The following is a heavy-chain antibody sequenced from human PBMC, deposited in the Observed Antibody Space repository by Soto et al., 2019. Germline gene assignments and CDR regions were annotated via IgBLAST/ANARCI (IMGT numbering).Heavy chain of an antibody. V-gene: IGHV3-15*07. J-gene: IGHJ4*02. D-gene: IGHD3-22*01. Sequence: GGSLRLSCAASGFTFSNAWMNWVRQAPGKGLEWVGRIKSKTDGGTTDYAAPVKDRFTISRDDSKNTLYLQMNSLKTEDTALYYCTTEMYYYDSSGYYDYWGQGTLVTVSS. CDR2: IKSKTDGGTT. CDR1: GFTFSNAW. CDR3: TTEMYYYDSSGYYDY.